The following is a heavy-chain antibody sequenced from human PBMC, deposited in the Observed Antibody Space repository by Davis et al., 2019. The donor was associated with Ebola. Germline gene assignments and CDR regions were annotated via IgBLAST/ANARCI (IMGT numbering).Heavy chain of an antibody. Sequence: GGSLRLSCAASGFTFSSYAMHWVRQAPGKGLEWVAVISYDGSNKYYADSVKGRFTISRDNSKNTLYLQMNSLRAEDTAVYYCARETTVTKDYWGQGTLATVSS. CDR1: GFTFSSYA. D-gene: IGHD4-17*01. CDR2: ISYDGSNK. J-gene: IGHJ4*02. CDR3: ARETTVTKDY. V-gene: IGHV3-30-3*01.